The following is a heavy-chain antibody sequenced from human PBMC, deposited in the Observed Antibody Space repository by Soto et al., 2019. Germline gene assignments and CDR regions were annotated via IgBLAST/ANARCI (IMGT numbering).Heavy chain of an antibody. V-gene: IGHV1-69*01. D-gene: IGHD3-10*01. Sequence: QEQLVQSGAEVKKPGSSVKVSCKASGGTFSSNGISWVRQAPGQGLEWMGGITPIFATAKDAQKFQGRVTITADESTNTAYSEVSGLRSEDTAVYSCARPNFYDETRGYNDLNGTWFGPWGQGSLVTVSS. CDR3: ARPNFYDETRGYNDLNGTWFGP. CDR1: GGTFSSNG. J-gene: IGHJ5*02. CDR2: ITPIFATA.